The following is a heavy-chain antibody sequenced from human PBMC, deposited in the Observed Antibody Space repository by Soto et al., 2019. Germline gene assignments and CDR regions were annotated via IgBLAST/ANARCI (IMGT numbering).Heavy chain of an antibody. V-gene: IGHV1-18*01. Sequence: QVQLVQSGAEVKKPGASVQASCKASGYTFTNHGISWVRQAPGQGLEWLGWISANNGDTNYAQKFQGRVTVTTDTSTSTGYMELRSLRSEDTAVYYCARMVRGSNIDYYHYMDVWGKWTTVTVSS. J-gene: IGHJ6*03. D-gene: IGHD3-10*01. CDR3: ARMVRGSNIDYYHYMDV. CDR1: GYTFTNHG. CDR2: ISANNGDT.